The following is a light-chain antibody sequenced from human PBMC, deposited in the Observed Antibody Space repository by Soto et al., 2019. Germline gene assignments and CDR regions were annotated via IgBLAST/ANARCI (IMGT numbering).Light chain of an antibody. CDR1: QSVSSNH. J-gene: IGKJ1*01. CDR2: GGS. Sequence: IVLTQSPFTLSFSPGESATLSCRASQSVSSNHLAWYQQKPGQAPRILIYGGSSRATGIPDRFSGSGSGTDFTLTITRLEPEDFAMYYCQQYSSSRTLGQGTKVDIK. CDR3: QQYSSSRT. V-gene: IGKV3-20*01.